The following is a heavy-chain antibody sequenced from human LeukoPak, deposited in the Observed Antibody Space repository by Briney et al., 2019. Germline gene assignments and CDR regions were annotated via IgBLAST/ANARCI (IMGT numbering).Heavy chain of an antibody. CDR1: GGSISISGYY. CDR3: ASHYGSESYFDS. J-gene: IGHJ4*02. Sequence: SETLSLTCTVSGGSISISGYYWVWIRQPPGKGLEWIGSIYYSGSTYYNPSLNSRVTISVDRSKNQFSLKLSSVTAADTAVYYCASHYGSESYFDSWGQGTLVTVSS. CDR2: IYYSGST. V-gene: IGHV4-39*01. D-gene: IGHD3-10*01.